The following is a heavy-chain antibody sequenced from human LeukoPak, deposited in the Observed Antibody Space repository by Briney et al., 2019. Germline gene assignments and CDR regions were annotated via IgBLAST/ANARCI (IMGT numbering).Heavy chain of an antibody. CDR3: ARRPYCGGDCYSYYYYYYMDV. D-gene: IGHD2-21*01. Sequence: GGSLRLSCAASGFTFSSYSMNWVRQAPGKGLEWVSYISSSSSTIYYADSVKGRFTISRDNAKNSLYLQMNSLRAEDTAVYYCARRPYCGGDCYSYYYYYYMDVWGKGTTVTVSS. J-gene: IGHJ6*03. CDR1: GFTFSSYS. V-gene: IGHV3-48*01. CDR2: ISSSSSTI.